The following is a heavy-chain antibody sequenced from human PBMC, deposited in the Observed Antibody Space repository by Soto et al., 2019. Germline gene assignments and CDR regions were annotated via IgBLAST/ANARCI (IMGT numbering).Heavy chain of an antibody. CDR3: ARQIYDSDTGPNFQYYFDS. Sequence: GESLKISCKGSGYSFAGYWITWVRQKPGKGLEWLGRIDPSDSQTYYSPSFRGHVTISATKSITTVFLQWSSLRASDTAMYYCARQIYDSDTGPNFQYYFDSWGQGTPVTVSS. CDR2: IDPSDSQT. J-gene: IGHJ4*02. V-gene: IGHV5-10-1*01. CDR1: GYSFAGYW. D-gene: IGHD3-22*01.